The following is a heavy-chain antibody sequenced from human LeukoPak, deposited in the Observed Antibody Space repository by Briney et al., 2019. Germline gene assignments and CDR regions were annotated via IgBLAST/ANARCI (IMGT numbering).Heavy chain of an antibody. D-gene: IGHD6-13*01. CDR1: GITFSSYS. J-gene: IGHJ4*02. CDR3: ARRSDVVAAAGIEPSFDY. V-gene: IGHV3-21*01. Sequence: PGGSLRLSCAASGITFSSYSMNWVRQAPGKGLEWVSSISSSSSYIYYADSVKGRFTISRDDAKNSLYLQMNSLRAEDTAVYYCARRSDVVAAAGIEPSFDYWGQGTLVTVSS. CDR2: ISSSSSYI.